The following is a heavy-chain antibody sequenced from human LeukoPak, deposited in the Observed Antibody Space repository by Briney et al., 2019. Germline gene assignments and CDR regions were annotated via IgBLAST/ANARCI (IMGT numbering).Heavy chain of an antibody. CDR3: ARAGVFGVVIDY. CDR1: GYTLTGYY. CDR2: INPNSGGT. V-gene: IGHV1-2*02. Sequence: ASVKVSCKASGYTLTGYYMHWVQQAPGQGLEWMGWINPNSGGTNYAQKFQGRVTMTRDTSISTAYMELSRLRSDDTAVYYCARAGVFGVVIDYWGQGTLVTVSS. J-gene: IGHJ4*02. D-gene: IGHD3-3*01.